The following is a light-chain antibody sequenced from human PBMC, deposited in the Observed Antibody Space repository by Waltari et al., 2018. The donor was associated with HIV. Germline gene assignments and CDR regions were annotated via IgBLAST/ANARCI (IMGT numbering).Light chain of an antibody. V-gene: IGLV1-47*01. J-gene: IGLJ1*01. CDR2: RNN. CDR3: AAWGDSLTSFV. Sequence: QSVLTQPPSASETPGQRVTISCSGCSSNLGSNYVYWSQHLPGPAPKLLIYRNNQRPSGVPDRFSGSKSGTSASLAISGLRSEDEADYYCAAWGDSLTSFVFGTGTKVTVL. CDR1: SSNLGSNY.